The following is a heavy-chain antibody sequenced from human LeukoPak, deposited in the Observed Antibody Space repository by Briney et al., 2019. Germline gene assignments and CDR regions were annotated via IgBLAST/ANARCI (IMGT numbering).Heavy chain of an antibody. V-gene: IGHV3-21*01. CDR1: GFTFSSYS. J-gene: IGHJ6*03. Sequence: GGSLRLSCAASGFTFSSYSLNWVRQAPGKGLEWVSSITISTSEIYYADSVKGRFTISRDNAKNSLYLQMNSLRAEDTAVYYCARHNGLYYYYYMDVWGEGTTVTVSS. D-gene: IGHD1-14*01. CDR3: ARHNGLYYYYYMDV. CDR2: ITISTSEI.